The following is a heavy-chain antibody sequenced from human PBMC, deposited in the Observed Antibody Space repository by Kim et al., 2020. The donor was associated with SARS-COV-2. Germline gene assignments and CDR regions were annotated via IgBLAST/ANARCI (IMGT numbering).Heavy chain of an antibody. CDR3: ARASTAYDSSGYYGY. V-gene: IGHV6-1*01. CDR1: GDSVSSNSAA. CDR2: TYYRSKWYN. D-gene: IGHD3-22*01. Sequence: SQTLSLTCAIPGDSVSSNSAAWNWIRQSPSRGLEWLGRTYYRSKWYNDYAVSVKSRITINPDTSKNQFSLQLNSVTPEDTAVYYCARASTAYDSSGYYGYWGQGTLVTVSS. J-gene: IGHJ4*02.